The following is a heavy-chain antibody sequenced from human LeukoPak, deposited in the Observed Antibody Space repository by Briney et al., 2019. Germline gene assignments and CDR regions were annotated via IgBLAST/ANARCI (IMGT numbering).Heavy chain of an antibody. CDR3: AHMPIRLDSRWFDP. CDR2: MNSNSGNT. J-gene: IGHJ5*02. CDR1: GYIFTNYD. D-gene: IGHD2-2*01. Sequence: GASVKVSCKASGYIFTNYDINWVRQATGQGLEWVGWMNSNSGNTGYGQKFQGRITLTRDTSISTAYMELSRLRSDDTAVYYCAHMPIRLDSRWFDPWGQGTLVTVSS. V-gene: IGHV1-8*01.